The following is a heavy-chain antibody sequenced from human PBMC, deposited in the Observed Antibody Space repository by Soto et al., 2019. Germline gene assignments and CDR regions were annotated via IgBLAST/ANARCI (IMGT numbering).Heavy chain of an antibody. V-gene: IGHV4-30-2*01. J-gene: IGHJ5*02. CDR3: ARALDYYGSGSYYNFIWFDP. Sequence: SETLSLTCAVSGGSISSGGYSWSWIRQPPGKGLEWIGYIYHSGSTYYNPSLKSRVTISVDRSKNQFSLKLSSVTAADTAVYYCARALDYYGSGSYYNFIWFDPWGQGTLVTVS. CDR1: GGSISSGGYS. D-gene: IGHD3-10*01. CDR2: IYHSGST.